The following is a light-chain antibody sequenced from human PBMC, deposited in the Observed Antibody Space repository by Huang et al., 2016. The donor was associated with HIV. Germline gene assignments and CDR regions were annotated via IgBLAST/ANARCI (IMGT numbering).Light chain of an antibody. CDR2: TTS. CDR3: QQYKNVPIT. J-gene: IGKJ5*01. V-gene: IGKV1-33*01. Sequence: DIQMTQSPSSLSAPLGDRVTITCQASQDISDYLNWYQLKPGKAPKLLVHTTSNLETGVPSSFRGSGSGTHFTFTISSLQPEDIGVYYCQQYKNVPITFGQGTRLEIK. CDR1: QDISDY.